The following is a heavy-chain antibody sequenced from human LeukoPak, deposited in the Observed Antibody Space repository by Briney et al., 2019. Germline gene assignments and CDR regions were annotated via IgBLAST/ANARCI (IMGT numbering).Heavy chain of an antibody. D-gene: IGHD5-18*01. V-gene: IGHV1-18*01. CDR1: GYTFTSYG. Sequence: AASVKVSCKASGYTFTSYGISWVRQAPGQGLEWMGWISAYNGNTNYAQKLQGRVTMTTDTSTSTAYMELRSLRSDDTAVYYCARDLSYTAMVKYYFDYWGQGTLVTVSS. J-gene: IGHJ4*02. CDR2: ISAYNGNT. CDR3: ARDLSYTAMVKYYFDY.